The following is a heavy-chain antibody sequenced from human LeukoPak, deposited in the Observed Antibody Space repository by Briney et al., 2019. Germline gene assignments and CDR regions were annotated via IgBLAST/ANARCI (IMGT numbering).Heavy chain of an antibody. V-gene: IGHV1-46*01. Sequence: ASVKVSCKASGYTFTSYYMHWVRQAPGQGLEWMGIINPSGGSTSYAQKFQGRVTMTRDTSTSTVYMELSSLRSEDTVVYYCARVVTRDPELIDAFDIWGQGTMVTVSS. CDR1: GYTFTSYY. D-gene: IGHD1-26*01. CDR3: ARVVTRDPELIDAFDI. CDR2: INPSGGST. J-gene: IGHJ3*02.